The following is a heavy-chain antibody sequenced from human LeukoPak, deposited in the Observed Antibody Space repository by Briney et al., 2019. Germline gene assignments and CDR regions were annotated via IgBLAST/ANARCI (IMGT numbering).Heavy chain of an antibody. CDR2: INQGGSAK. Sequence: PGGSLRLSCAASGFTFSSYWMNWVRQAPGKGLEWVANINQGGSAKNYVDSVKGRFTISRDNAKNSLFLEMNSLRAEDTAVYYCARGYCSGNSCGRAYWGQGTLVTVSS. D-gene: IGHD2-15*01. CDR1: GFTFSSYW. CDR3: ARGYCSGNSCGRAY. V-gene: IGHV3-7*01. J-gene: IGHJ4*02.